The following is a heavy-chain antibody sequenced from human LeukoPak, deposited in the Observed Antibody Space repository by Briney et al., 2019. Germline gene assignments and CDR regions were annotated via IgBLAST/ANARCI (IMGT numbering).Heavy chain of an antibody. Sequence: SETLSLTCTVSGGSISSGSYYWSWIRQPAGKGLEWIGRIYTSGSTNYNPSLKSRVTMSVDTSKNQFSLKLSSVTAADTAVYYCARGPPPDFDCWGQGTLVTVSS. CDR2: IYTSGST. V-gene: IGHV4-61*02. CDR3: ARGPPPDFDC. J-gene: IGHJ4*02. CDR1: GGSISSGSYY.